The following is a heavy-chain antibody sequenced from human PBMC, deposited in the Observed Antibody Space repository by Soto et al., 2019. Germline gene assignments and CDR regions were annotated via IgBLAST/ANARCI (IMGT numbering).Heavy chain of an antibody. CDR2: MSYDGNHR. CDR1: GFTFSLCA. J-gene: IGHJ4*02. Sequence: QVQLVESGGGVIQPGRSLRLSCAASGFTFSLCAMHWVRQAPGKGLEWVAVMSYDGNHRYYADCVKVRFTISRDNSKNTLFLQMSSLRSEDTAVYYCARGDGTVEAYCGADCYNYWGQGTRVTVSS. D-gene: IGHD2-21*02. CDR3: ARGDGTVEAYCGADCYNY. V-gene: IGHV3-30-3*01.